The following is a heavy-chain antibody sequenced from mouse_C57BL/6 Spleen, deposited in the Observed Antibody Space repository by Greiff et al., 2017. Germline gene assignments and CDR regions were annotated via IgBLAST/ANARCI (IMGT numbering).Heavy chain of an antibody. CDR2: IHPNSGST. D-gene: IGHD2-3*01. CDR1: GYTFTSYW. V-gene: IGHV1-64*01. Sequence: QVQLQQPGAELVKPGASVKLSCKASGYTFTSYWMHWVKQRPGQGLEWIGMIHPNSGSTNYNEKFKSKATLTVDKSSSTAYMQLSSLTSEDSAVYYGARNAGYYPYYFDDWGQGTTVTVAA. J-gene: IGHJ2*01. CDR3: ARNAGYYPYYFDD.